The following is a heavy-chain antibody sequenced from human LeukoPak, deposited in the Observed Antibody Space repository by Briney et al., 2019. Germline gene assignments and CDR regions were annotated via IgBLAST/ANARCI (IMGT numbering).Heavy chain of an antibody. CDR3: ARVIPMPYCSSTSCPFDP. CDR2: IKPNSGGT. CDR1: GYTFTGYY. J-gene: IGHJ5*02. D-gene: IGHD2-2*01. Sequence: ASVKVSCKASGYTFTGYYMHWVRHAPGQGMGWMGWIKPNSGGTNYAQKFQGRVTMTRDTSISTAYMELSRLRSDDTAVYYCARVIPMPYCSSTSCPFDPWGQGTLVTVSS. V-gene: IGHV1-2*02.